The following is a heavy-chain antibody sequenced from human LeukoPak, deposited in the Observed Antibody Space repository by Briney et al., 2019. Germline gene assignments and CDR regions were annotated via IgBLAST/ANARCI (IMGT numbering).Heavy chain of an antibody. V-gene: IGHV1-2*02. CDR2: INPKSGGT. J-gene: IGHJ4*02. D-gene: IGHD1-26*01. Sequence: ASVKVSCKASGYTFTNYYMHWVRQGPGLGFEWMGWINPKSGGTSYPQKFQGRVTMTTDTSTSTAYMELRSLRSDDTAVYYCASARSGSLQMPFDYWGQGTLVTVSS. CDR3: ASARSGSLQMPFDY. CDR1: GYTFTNYY.